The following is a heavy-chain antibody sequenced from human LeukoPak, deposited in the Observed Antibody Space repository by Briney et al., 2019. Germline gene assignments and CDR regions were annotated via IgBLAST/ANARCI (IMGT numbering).Heavy chain of an antibody. CDR3: ARTRYSSGWSPTYGMDV. CDR1: GGSISSYY. D-gene: IGHD6-19*01. Sequence: ASETLSLTCTVSGGSISSYYWSWIRQPPGKGLGWIGYIYYSGSTNYNPSLKSRVTISVDTSKNQFSLKLSSVTAADTAVYYCARTRYSSGWSPTYGMDVWGQGTTVTVSS. CDR2: IYYSGST. J-gene: IGHJ6*02. V-gene: IGHV4-59*01.